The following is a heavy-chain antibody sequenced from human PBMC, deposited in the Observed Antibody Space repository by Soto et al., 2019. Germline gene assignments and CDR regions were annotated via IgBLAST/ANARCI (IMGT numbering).Heavy chain of an antibody. Sequence: SGPTLVNPTQTLTLTCTFSGFSLSTSGMRVSWIRQPPGKALEWLARIDWDDDKFYSTSLKTRLTISKGTSKNQVVLTMTNMDPVDTATYYCARTYGDSAFDIWGQGAMVTVSS. D-gene: IGHD4-17*01. CDR2: IDWDDDK. CDR1: GFSLSTSGMR. V-gene: IGHV2-70*04. J-gene: IGHJ3*02. CDR3: ARTYGDSAFDI.